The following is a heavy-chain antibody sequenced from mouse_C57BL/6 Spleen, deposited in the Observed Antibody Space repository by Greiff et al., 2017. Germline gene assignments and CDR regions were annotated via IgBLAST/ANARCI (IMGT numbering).Heavy chain of an antibody. CDR1: GFSLSTSGMG. Sequence: QVTLKVSGPGILQSSQTLSLTCSFSGFSLSTSGMGVSWIRQPPGKGLEWLAHIYWDDDKRYNPSLKSRLTISKGTSRNQVFLKITSVDTADTATFYCARRVIYYGNYYYFDYWGQGTTLTVSS. D-gene: IGHD2-1*01. CDR3: ARRVIYYGNYYYFDY. CDR2: IYWDDDK. V-gene: IGHV8-12*01. J-gene: IGHJ2*01.